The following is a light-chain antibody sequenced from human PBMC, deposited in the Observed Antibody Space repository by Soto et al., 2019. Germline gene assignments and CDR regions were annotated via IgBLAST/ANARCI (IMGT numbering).Light chain of an antibody. J-gene: IGLJ1*01. V-gene: IGLV2-14*01. Sequence: SALTQPASVSGSPGQSITISCTGTSSDVGGYKYVSWYQQQPGKAPKVMIYDVSNRPSGVSNRFSGSKSANTASLTISGLQAEDEADYYCSSYTSSGSLGVFGTGTKVTVL. CDR1: SSDVGGYKY. CDR3: SSYTSSGSLGV. CDR2: DVS.